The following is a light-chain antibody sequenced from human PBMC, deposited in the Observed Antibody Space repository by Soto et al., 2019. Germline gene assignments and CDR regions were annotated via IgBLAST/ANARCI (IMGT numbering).Light chain of an antibody. CDR1: SSDVGGYNY. CDR2: DVS. V-gene: IGLV2-11*01. J-gene: IGLJ2*01. CDR3: CSYAGSYTLV. Sequence: QSVLTQPRSVSGSPGQSVTISRTGTSSDVGGYNYVSWYQQHPGKAPKLMIYDVSKRPSGVPDRFSGSKSGNTASLTISGLQAEDEADYYCCSYAGSYTLVFGGGTQLTVL.